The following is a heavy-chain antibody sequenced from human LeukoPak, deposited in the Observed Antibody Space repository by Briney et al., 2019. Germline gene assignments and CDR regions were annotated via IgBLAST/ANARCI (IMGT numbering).Heavy chain of an antibody. Sequence: GGSLRLSCAASGFTFDDYGMSWVRQAPGKGLEWVSGINWNGGSTGYADSVKGRFTISRDNAKNSLYLQMNSLRAEDTAVYYCARERSSGYYSYYFDYWGQGTLVTVSS. J-gene: IGHJ4*02. V-gene: IGHV3-20*04. D-gene: IGHD3-22*01. CDR3: ARERSSGYYSYYFDY. CDR1: GFTFDDYG. CDR2: INWNGGST.